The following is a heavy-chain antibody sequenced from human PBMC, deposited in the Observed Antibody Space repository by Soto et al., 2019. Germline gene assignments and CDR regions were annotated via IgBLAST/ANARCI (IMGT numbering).Heavy chain of an antibody. Sequence: GGSLRLSCAASGFTVSSNYMSWVRQAPGKGLEWVSVIYSGGSTYYAVSVKGRFTISRDNSKNTLYLQMNSLRAEDTAVYYCARDKTRSYGMDVWGQGTTVTVSS. J-gene: IGHJ6*02. CDR2: IYSGGST. CDR3: ARDKTRSYGMDV. V-gene: IGHV3-53*01. D-gene: IGHD4-17*01. CDR1: GFTVSSNY.